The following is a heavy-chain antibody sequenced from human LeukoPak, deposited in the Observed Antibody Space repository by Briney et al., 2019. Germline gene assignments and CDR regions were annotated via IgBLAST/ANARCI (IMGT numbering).Heavy chain of an antibody. J-gene: IGHJ4*02. CDR3: ARDGTAADLYFDY. Sequence: PGRSLRLSCAASGFTFSSHWMSWVRQAPRKGLECVANINQAGSEKHYVDSVKGRFTISRDTAKSSLYLQMNSLRAEDTAVYYCARDGTAADLYFDYWGQGTLVTVSS. CDR2: INQAGSEK. D-gene: IGHD6-13*01. V-gene: IGHV3-7*01. CDR1: GFTFSSHW.